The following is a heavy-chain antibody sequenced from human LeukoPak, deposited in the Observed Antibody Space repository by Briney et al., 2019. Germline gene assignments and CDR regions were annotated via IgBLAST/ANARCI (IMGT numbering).Heavy chain of an antibody. CDR1: GYSFTSYW. D-gene: IGHD3-3*01. CDR2: IYPGDSDT. V-gene: IGHV5-51*01. CDR3: AIYYDFWSGYGPGYNWFDP. J-gene: IGHJ5*02. Sequence: GESLKISCRGSGYSFTSYWIGWVRQMPGKGLEWMGIIYPGDSDTRYSPSFQGQVTISADKSISTAYLQWSSLKASDTAMYYCAIYYDFWSGYGPGYNWFDPWGQGTLVTVSS.